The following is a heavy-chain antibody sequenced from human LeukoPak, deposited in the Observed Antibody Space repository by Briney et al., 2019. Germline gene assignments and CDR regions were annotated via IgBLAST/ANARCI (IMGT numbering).Heavy chain of an antibody. Sequence: ASVKVSCKASGYTFTSYDINWVRQATGQGLEWMGWMNPNSGNTGYAQKFQGRVTMARNTSISTAYMELSSLRSEDTAVYYCARGRYYYDSSGYYHNWFDPWGQGTLVTVSS. J-gene: IGHJ5*02. CDR1: GYTFTSYD. D-gene: IGHD3-22*01. CDR2: MNPNSGNT. CDR3: ARGRYYYDSSGYYHNWFDP. V-gene: IGHV1-8*01.